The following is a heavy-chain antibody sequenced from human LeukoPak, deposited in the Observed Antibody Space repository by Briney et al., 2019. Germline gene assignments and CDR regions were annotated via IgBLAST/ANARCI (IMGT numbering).Heavy chain of an antibody. CDR3: AKSRGYNYGSWDQYFDY. J-gene: IGHJ4*02. V-gene: IGHV4-34*08. D-gene: IGHD5-18*01. CDR2: INNSGGT. Sequence: PGGSLRLSCAASGFTFSNAYMSWIRQPPGKGLEWIGEINNSGGTNYNPSLKSRVTISVDTSKNQFSLKLSSVTAADTAVYYCAKSRGYNYGSWDQYFDYWGQGTLVTVSS. CDR1: GFTFSNAY.